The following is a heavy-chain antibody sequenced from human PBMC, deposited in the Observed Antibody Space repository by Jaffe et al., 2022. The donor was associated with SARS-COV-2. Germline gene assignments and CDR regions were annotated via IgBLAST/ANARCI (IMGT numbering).Heavy chain of an antibody. CDR3: ARDVWFGDARGGYAFDF. D-gene: IGHD3-10*01. V-gene: IGHV4-61*01. CDR2: IYYSGAT. Sequence: QVRLQESGPGLVKPSETLSLTCTVSGNSVNIDNYYWSWIRQSPGKGLEWLGYIYYSGATKYSPSLKSRVTISMDTSKNQFSLRLTSVTAADTAVYYCARDVWFGDARGGYAFDFWGLGTMVTVSS. J-gene: IGHJ3*01. CDR1: GNSVNIDNYY.